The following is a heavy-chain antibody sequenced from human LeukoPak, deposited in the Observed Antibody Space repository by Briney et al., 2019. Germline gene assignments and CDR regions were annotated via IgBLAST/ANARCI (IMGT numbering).Heavy chain of an antibody. Sequence: PGGSLRLSCAASGFTFSGYGMSWVRQAPGKGLEWVSAISGSGGSTYYADSVKGRFTISRDNSKNTLYLQMNSLRAEDTAVYYCAKAGSIRFDYWGQGTLVTVSS. CDR2: ISGSGGST. D-gene: IGHD1-26*01. CDR3: AKAGSIRFDY. J-gene: IGHJ4*02. V-gene: IGHV3-23*01. CDR1: GFTFSGYG.